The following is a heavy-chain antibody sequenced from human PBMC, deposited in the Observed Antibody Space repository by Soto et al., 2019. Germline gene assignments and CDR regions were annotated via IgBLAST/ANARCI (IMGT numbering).Heavy chain of an antibody. J-gene: IGHJ2*01. V-gene: IGHV1-69*01. CDR2: IIPIFGTA. D-gene: IGHD3-10*01. Sequence: QVQLVQSGAEVKKPGSPVKVSCKASGGTFSSYAISWVRQAPGQGLEWMGGIIPIFGTANYAQKFQGRVTITADESTSTAYMELSSLRSEDTAVYYCARGGIMVRGKPATWYFDLWGRGTLVTVSS. CDR1: GGTFSSYA. CDR3: ARGGIMVRGKPATWYFDL.